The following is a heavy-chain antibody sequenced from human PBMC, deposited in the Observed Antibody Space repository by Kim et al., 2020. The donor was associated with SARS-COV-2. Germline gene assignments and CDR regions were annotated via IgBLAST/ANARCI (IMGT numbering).Heavy chain of an antibody. V-gene: IGHV1-2*06. CDR3: TRGGVEKGEY. Sequence: ASVKVSCKSSGWTSTDTSMHWVRQAPGQGLEWVGRINPNSGATNYAQKFQGRVTMATDTSISTAYMELRGLRSDDTAVYYCTRGGVEKGEYWGQGTLVTVSS. D-gene: IGHD3-10*01. CDR1: GWTSTDTS. CDR2: INPNSGAT. J-gene: IGHJ4*02.